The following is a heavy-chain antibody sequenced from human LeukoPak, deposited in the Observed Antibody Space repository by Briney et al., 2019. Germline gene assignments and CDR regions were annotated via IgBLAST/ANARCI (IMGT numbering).Heavy chain of an antibody. CDR1: GFTFSSYS. J-gene: IGHJ4*02. CDR3: ARNYGDYYFDY. D-gene: IGHD4-17*01. Sequence: GSLRLSCAASGFTFSSYSMNWVRQAPGKGLEWVSSISSSISYIYYADSVKGRFTISRDNAKDSLYLQMNSLRVEDTAVYYCARNYGDYYFDYWGQGTLVTVSS. V-gene: IGHV3-21*01. CDR2: ISSSISYI.